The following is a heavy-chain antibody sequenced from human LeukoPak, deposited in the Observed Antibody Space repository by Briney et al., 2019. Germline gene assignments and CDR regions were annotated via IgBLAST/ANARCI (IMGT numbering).Heavy chain of an antibody. J-gene: IGHJ4*02. CDR1: GGSISSYY. CDR3: ARGGKKSVRGSYRLTYFDY. V-gene: IGHV4-59*01. D-gene: IGHD3-16*02. CDR2: IYYSGST. Sequence: SETLSLTCTVSGGSISSYYWSWIRQPPGKGLEWVGYIYYSGSTNYNPSLKSRVTISVDTSKNQFSLKLSSVTAADTAVYYCARGGKKSVRGSYRLTYFDYWGQGTLVTVSS.